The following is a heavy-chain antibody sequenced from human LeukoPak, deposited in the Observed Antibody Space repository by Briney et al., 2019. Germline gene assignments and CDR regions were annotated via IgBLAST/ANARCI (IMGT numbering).Heavy chain of an antibody. CDR1: GGTFSSYA. J-gene: IGHJ4*02. CDR2: IIPIFGTA. CDR3: ARDKYDSSGYYY. V-gene: IGHV1-69*13. Sequence: ASVKVSCKASGGTFSSYAISWARQAPGQGLEWMGGIIPIFGTANYAQKFQGRVTITADESTSTAYMELSSLRSEDTAVYYCARDKYDSSGYYYWGQGTLVTVSS. D-gene: IGHD3-22*01.